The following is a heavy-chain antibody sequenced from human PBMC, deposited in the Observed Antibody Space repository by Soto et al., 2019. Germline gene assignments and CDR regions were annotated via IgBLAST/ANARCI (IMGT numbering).Heavy chain of an antibody. CDR3: ARDSSPRLQDGYNSGVDY. V-gene: IGHV4-31*03. Sequence: PSETLSLSCTVSGGSISSGGYYGSWIRQHPGKGLEWIGYIYYSGSTYYNPSLKSRVTISVDTSKNQFSLKLSSVTAADTAVYYCARDSSPRLQDGYNSGVDYWGQGTLVTVSS. D-gene: IGHD5-12*01. J-gene: IGHJ4*02. CDR1: GGSISSGGYY. CDR2: IYYSGST.